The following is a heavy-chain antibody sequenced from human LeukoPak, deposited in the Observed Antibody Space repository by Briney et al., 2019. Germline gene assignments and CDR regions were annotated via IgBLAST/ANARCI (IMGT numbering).Heavy chain of an antibody. D-gene: IGHD6-19*01. Sequence: ASVKVSCKASGGTFSSYAISWVRQAPGQGLEWMGGIIPIFGTANYAQKFQGRVTITADESTSTAYMELSSLRSEDTAVYYCLQYAVAAMYYFDYWGQGTLVTVSS. V-gene: IGHV1-69*13. CDR3: LQYAVAAMYYFDY. J-gene: IGHJ4*02. CDR2: IIPIFGTA. CDR1: GGTFSSYA.